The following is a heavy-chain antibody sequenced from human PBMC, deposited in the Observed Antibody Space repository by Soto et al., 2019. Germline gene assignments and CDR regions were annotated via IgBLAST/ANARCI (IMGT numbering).Heavy chain of an antibody. V-gene: IGHV1-69*13. CDR3: ASAPSTYCGGDCYLDY. CDR1: GGTFSSYA. Sequence: SVKVSCKASGGTFSSYAISWVRQAPGQGLEWMGGIIPIFGTANYAQKFQGRVTITADESTSTAYMELSSLRSEDTAVYYCASAPSTYCGGDCYLDYWGQGTLVTVS. CDR2: IIPIFGTA. D-gene: IGHD2-21*02. J-gene: IGHJ4*02.